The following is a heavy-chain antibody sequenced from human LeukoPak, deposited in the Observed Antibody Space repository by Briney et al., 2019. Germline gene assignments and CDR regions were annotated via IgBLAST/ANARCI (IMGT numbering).Heavy chain of an antibody. D-gene: IGHD2-15*01. CDR2: ISAYNGNT. J-gene: IGHJ4*02. Sequence: ASVKASCKASGYTFTSYGISWVRQAPGQGLEWMGWISAYNGNTNCAQKLQGRVTMTTDTSTSTAYMELRSLRSDDTAVYYCARDLRPIVVVVAATPDPYYWGQGTLVTASS. CDR1: GYTFTSYG. CDR3: ARDLRPIVVVVAATPDPYY. V-gene: IGHV1-18*01.